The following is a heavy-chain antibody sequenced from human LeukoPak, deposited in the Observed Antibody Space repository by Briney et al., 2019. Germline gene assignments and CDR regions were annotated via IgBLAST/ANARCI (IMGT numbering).Heavy chain of an antibody. CDR3: ARGMEYSSSNYYYYGMDV. CDR2: MNPNSGNT. D-gene: IGHD6-6*01. CDR1: GYTFTRIG. V-gene: IGHV1-8*01. J-gene: IGHJ6*02. Sequence: ASAKVSCKASGYTFTRIGISWVRQATGQGLEWMGWMNPNSGNTGYARKFQGRVTMTRNTSISTAYMELSSLRSEDTAVYYCARGMEYSSSNYYYYGMDVWGQGTTVTVSS.